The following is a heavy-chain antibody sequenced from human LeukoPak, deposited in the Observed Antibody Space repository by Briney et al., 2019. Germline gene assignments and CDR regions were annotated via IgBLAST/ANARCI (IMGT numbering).Heavy chain of an antibody. CDR3: AKGSYGSGSYGTWFDP. V-gene: IGHV4-59*01. CDR1: GASISSYY. Sequence: NPSETLSLTCTVSGASISSYYWTWIRQPPGKGLEWIGYIYNTGSANYNPSLMSRLTISVDTSKNQFSLKLTSVTTADTAVYYCAKGSYGSGSYGTWFDPWGQGTLVTVSS. CDR2: IYNTGSA. J-gene: IGHJ5*02. D-gene: IGHD3-10*01.